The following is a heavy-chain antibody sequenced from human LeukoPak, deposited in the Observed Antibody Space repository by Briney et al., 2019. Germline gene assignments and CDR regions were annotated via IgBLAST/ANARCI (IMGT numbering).Heavy chain of an antibody. Sequence: GGSLRLSCAASGFTFSSYAMSWVRQAPGKGLEWVSAISGSGGSTYYADSVKGRFTISRDNSKNTLYLQMNSLRAEDTAVYYCAKVGSSGYYRPGNFDYWGQGTLVTVSS. V-gene: IGHV3-23*01. CDR1: GFTFSSYA. D-gene: IGHD3-22*01. CDR3: AKVGSSGYYRPGNFDY. J-gene: IGHJ4*02. CDR2: ISGSGGST.